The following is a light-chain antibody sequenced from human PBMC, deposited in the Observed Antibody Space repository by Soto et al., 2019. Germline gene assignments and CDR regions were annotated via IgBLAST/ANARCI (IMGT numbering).Light chain of an antibody. J-gene: IGKJ1*01. Sequence: IVMTQSPATLSVSPGERATLSCRASQSISSNLVWYQQRFGQAPRLLIYGASTRATGIPARFSGSGSGTEFTLTINNLQSEDFAIYFCQQYNNCPRTFGQGTK. CDR1: QSISSN. CDR2: GAS. V-gene: IGKV3-15*01. CDR3: QQYNNCPRT.